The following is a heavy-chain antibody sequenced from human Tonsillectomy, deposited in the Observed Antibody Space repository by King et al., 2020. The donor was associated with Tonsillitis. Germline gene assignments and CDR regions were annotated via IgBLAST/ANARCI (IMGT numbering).Heavy chain of an antibody. J-gene: IGHJ4*02. CDR3: ARDWTDY. CDR1: GFTFRSYW. Sequence: DVQLVESGGGLVQPGGSLRLSCAVSGFTFRSYWMMWVRQAPGKGLEWVANIKEDGSEKYYMDSVKGRFTISRDNVKNSLYLQMNSLRAEDTAVYYCARDWTDYWGQGTLVTVSS. D-gene: IGHD3/OR15-3a*01. CDR2: IKEDGSEK. V-gene: IGHV3-7*03.